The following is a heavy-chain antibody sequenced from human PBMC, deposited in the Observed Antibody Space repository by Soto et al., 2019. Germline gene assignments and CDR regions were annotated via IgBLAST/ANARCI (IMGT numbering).Heavy chain of an antibody. CDR3: ARYSHNVVPAATPHYYYYYGMDV. D-gene: IGHD2-2*02. V-gene: IGHV1-69*01. J-gene: IGHJ6*02. Sequence: QVQLVQSGAEVKKPGSSVKVSCKASGGTFSSYAISWVRQAPGQGLEWMGGIIPIFGTANYAQKFKGRVTITAEESRSTAYMELSSLRSEDTAVYYCARYSHNVVPAATPHYYYYYGMDVWGQGTTVTVSS. CDR1: GGTFSSYA. CDR2: IIPIFGTA.